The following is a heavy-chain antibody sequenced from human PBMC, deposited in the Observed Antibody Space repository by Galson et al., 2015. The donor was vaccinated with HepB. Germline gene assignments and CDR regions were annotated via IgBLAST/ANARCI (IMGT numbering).Heavy chain of an antibody. CDR3: ARGGYSSSWYVYFDY. V-gene: IGHV1-3*01. J-gene: IGHJ4*02. CDR2: INAGNGNT. D-gene: IGHD6-13*01. Sequence: SVKVSCKASGYTFTSYAMHWVRQAPGQRLEWMGWINAGNGNTKYSQKFQGRVTITRDTSASTAYMELSSLRSEDTAVYYCARGGYSSSWYVYFDYWGQGTLVTVSS. CDR1: GYTFTSYA.